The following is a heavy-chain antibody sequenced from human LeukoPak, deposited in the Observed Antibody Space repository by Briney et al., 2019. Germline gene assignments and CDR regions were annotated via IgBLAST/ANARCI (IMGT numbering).Heavy chain of an antibody. J-gene: IGHJ5*02. CDR3: AARASNCFDP. V-gene: IGHV4-30-4*08. Sequence: SETLSLTCTVSGGSISSGDFYWTWLRQPPGNGLEWIGYIYYSGNTYYNPSLKRRVTISVDTSKNQFSVQLSSLLAGVLLVEKCAARASNCFDPWPKGNL. CDR1: GGSISSGDFY. D-gene: IGHD2-8*02. CDR2: IYYSGNT.